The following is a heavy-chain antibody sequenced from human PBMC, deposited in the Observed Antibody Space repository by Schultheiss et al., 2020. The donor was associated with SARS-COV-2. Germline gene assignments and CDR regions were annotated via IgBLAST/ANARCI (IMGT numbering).Heavy chain of an antibody. CDR3: ARGGITVAGGNDY. CDR2: ISSSSSTI. Sequence: GGSLRLSCAASGFTFSSYSMNWVRQAPGKGLEWVSYISSSSSTIYYADSVKGRFTISRDNAKNSLYLQMNSLKTEDTAVYYCARGGITVAGGNDYWGQGTLVTVSS. CDR1: GFTFSSYS. J-gene: IGHJ4*02. V-gene: IGHV3-48*04. D-gene: IGHD6-19*01.